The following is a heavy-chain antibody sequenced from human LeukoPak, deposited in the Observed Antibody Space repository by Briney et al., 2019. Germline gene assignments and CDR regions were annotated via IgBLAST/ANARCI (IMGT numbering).Heavy chain of an antibody. CDR2: ISSSSSYI. V-gene: IGHV3-21*04. CDR3: ARDQGYYDSSGYYPYYLDY. D-gene: IGHD3-22*01. Sequence: PGGSLRLSCAASGFTFSSYSMNWVRQAPGKGLEWVSSISSSSSYIYYADSVKGRFTISRDNAKNSLYLQMNSLRAEDTAVYYCARDQGYYDSSGYYPYYLDYWGQGNLVTVSS. CDR1: GFTFSSYS. J-gene: IGHJ4*02.